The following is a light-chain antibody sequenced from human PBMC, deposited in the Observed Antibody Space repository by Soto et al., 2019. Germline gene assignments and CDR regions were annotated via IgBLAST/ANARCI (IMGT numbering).Light chain of an antibody. Sequence: EIVLTQSPGTLSLSPGERATLSCRASQSVPGPYLAWYQQKPGQAPRLLIYDASNRATGIPDRFTGSGSGTDFTLTVSRLEPEDFAHYFCQQYGRSPRTLGQGTKVDIK. V-gene: IGKV3-20*01. CDR1: QSVPGPY. CDR3: QQYGRSPRT. J-gene: IGKJ1*01. CDR2: DAS.